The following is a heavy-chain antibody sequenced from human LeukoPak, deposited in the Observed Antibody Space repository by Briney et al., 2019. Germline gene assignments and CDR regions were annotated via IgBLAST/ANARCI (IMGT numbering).Heavy chain of an antibody. J-gene: IGHJ4*02. CDR2: INPNSGGT. D-gene: IGHD5-18*01. Sequence: GASVNVSYKASGYTFTGYYMHWVRQAPGQGLEWMGWINPNSGGTNYAQKFQGRVTMTRDTSISTAYMELSRLRSDDTAVYYCARDLAAMVRYYYFDYWGQGTLVTVSS. CDR1: GYTFTGYY. V-gene: IGHV1-2*02. CDR3: ARDLAAMVRYYYFDY.